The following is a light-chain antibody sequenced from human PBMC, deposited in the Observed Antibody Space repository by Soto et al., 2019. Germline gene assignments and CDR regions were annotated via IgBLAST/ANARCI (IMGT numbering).Light chain of an antibody. CDR3: QPEGT. CDR1: QSVSSY. CDR2: DAS. J-gene: IGKJ5*01. Sequence: EIVLTQSPATLSLSPGERATLSCRASQSVSSYLACYQQKPGQAPRLLIYDASNRATGIPARFSGSGSGTDFTLTISSLEPEDFAVYYCQPEGTFGQGTRLEIK. V-gene: IGKV3-11*01.